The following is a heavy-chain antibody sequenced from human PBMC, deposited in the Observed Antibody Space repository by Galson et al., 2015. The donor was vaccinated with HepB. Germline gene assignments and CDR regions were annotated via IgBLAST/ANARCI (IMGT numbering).Heavy chain of an antibody. CDR1: GGSISSGSYY. V-gene: IGHV4-61*02. CDR3: ARGGSYSSSPLDY. Sequence: TLSLTCTVSGGSISSGSYYWSWIRQPAGKGLEWIGRIYTSGSTNYNPSLKSRVTMSVDTSKNQFSLKLSSVTAADTAMYYCARGGSYSSSPLDYWGQGTLVTVSS. CDR2: IYTSGST. J-gene: IGHJ4*02. D-gene: IGHD6-6*01.